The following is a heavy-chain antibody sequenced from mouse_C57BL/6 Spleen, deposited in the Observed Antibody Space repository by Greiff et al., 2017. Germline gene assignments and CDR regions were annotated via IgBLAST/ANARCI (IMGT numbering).Heavy chain of an antibody. CDR1: GYAFTNYL. V-gene: IGHV1-54*01. J-gene: IGHJ1*03. D-gene: IGHD1-1*02. CDR2: INPGSGGT. Sequence: QVQLKESGAELVRPGTSVKVSCKASGYAFTNYLIEWVKQRPGQGLEWIGVINPGSGGTNYNEKFKGKATLTADKSSSTAYMQLSSLTSEDSAVYFCARDNYGYWYFDVWGTGTTVTVSS. CDR3: ARDNYGYWYFDV.